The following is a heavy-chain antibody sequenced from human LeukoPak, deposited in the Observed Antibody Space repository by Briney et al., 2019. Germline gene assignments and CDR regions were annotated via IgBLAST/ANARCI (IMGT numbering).Heavy chain of an antibody. CDR3: TRESIYCSSSSCYSPYGLGV. CDR1: GFTFSSYA. D-gene: IGHD2-2*02. V-gene: IGHV3-23*01. Sequence: GGSLRLSCAASGFTFSSYAMSWVRQAPGKGLEWVSHINEGGGDKYYADSVKGRFTISRDNSKNTLYLQMNSLRADDTAIYYCTRESIYCSSSSCYSPYGLGVWGQGTTVTVSS. CDR2: INEGGGDK. J-gene: IGHJ6*02.